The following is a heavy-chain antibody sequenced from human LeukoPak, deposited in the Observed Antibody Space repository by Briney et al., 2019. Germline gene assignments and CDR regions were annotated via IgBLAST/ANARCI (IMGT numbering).Heavy chain of an antibody. CDR1: GGSISRYY. J-gene: IGHJ4*02. CDR2: IYYSGST. CDR3: AGLQYTSGWSPIDY. Sequence: KPSETLSLTCTVSGGSISRYYWSWIRQPPGKGLERIGYIYYSGSTNYNPSLKSRVTMSVDTSKKQFSLKLNSVTAADTAVYYCAGLQYTSGWSPIDYWGQGTLATVSS. V-gene: IGHV4-59*08. D-gene: IGHD6-19*01.